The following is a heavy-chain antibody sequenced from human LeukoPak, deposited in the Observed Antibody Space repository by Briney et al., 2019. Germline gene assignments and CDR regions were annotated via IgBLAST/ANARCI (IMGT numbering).Heavy chain of an antibody. CDR2: IIPIFGTA. CDR3: ARGDHQGYSSGWYGFDY. CDR1: GGTFSSYA. V-gene: IGHV1-69*13. J-gene: IGHJ4*02. D-gene: IGHD6-19*01. Sequence: ASVKVSCKASGGTFSSYAISWVRQAPGQGLEWMGGIIPIFGTANYAQKFQGRVTITADESTSTAYMELSSLRSEDTAVYYCARGDHQGYSSGWYGFDYWGQGTLVTVSS.